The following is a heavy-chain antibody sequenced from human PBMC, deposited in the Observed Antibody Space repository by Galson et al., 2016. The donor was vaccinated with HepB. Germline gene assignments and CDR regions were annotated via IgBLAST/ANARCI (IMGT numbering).Heavy chain of an antibody. CDR2: INYNGVSR. J-gene: IGHJ4*02. Sequence: SLRLSCAASGFSFNSYAMSWVRQAPGKGLEWVSVINYNGVSRYSVDSVRGRFTISRDNSKGTLYLQMDSLRVEDTAVYFCAKGLESGGSCNDYWGQGTLVTVSS. CDR3: AKGLESGGSCNDY. CDR1: GFSFNSYA. V-gene: IGHV3-23*01. D-gene: IGHD2-15*01.